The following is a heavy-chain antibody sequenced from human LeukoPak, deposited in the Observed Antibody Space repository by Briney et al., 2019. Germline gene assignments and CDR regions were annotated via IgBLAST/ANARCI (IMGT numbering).Heavy chain of an antibody. Sequence: GGSLRLSCAASGFTFSSYGTHWVRQAPGKGLEWVAFIRNDGSNKYYADSVKGRFTISRDNSKNTLYLQMNSLRAEDTAVYYCAKDGVSCLDYWGQGTLVTVSS. CDR1: GFTFSSYG. J-gene: IGHJ4*02. D-gene: IGHD2-2*01. CDR3: AKDGVSCLDY. CDR2: IRNDGSNK. V-gene: IGHV3-30*02.